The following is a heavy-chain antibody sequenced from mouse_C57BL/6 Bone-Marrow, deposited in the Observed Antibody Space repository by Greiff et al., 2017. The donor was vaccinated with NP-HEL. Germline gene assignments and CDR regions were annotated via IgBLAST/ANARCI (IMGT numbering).Heavy chain of an antibody. CDR1: GFTFSSYA. D-gene: IGHD1-1*01. J-gene: IGHJ3*01. CDR3: ARNFPYYVSSLFAY. CDR2: ISDGGSYT. Sequence: EVKLVESGGGLLKPGGSLKLSCAASGFTFSSYAMSWVRQTPEKRLEWVATISDGGSYTYYPDNVKGRFTISRDNAKNNLYLQMSHLKSEDTAMYYCARNFPYYVSSLFAYWGQGTLVTVSA. V-gene: IGHV5-4*03.